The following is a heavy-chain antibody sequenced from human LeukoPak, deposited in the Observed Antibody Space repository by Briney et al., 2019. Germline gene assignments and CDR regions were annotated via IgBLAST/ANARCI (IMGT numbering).Heavy chain of an antibody. CDR1: GYSFTGFY. CDR2: INPNTGAT. CDR3: ARHHRFCKSSSCEITGVDF. V-gene: IGHV1-2*02. J-gene: IGHJ4*02. D-gene: IGHD2-2*01. Sequence: GSVKVSCKASGYSFTGFYIHWVRQAPGQGLEWVGWINPNTGATKYSQKFQGRVTMTRDTSIRTVCMEMSRLRSDDTAVYFCARHHRFCKSSSCEITGVDFWGQGTLVAVSS.